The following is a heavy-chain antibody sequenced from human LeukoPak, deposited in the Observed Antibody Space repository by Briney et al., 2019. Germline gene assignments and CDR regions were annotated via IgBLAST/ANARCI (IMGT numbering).Heavy chain of an antibody. CDR2: IYYSGST. Sequence: SETLSLTCTVSGGSISSSSYYWGWIRQPPGKGLEWIGSIYYSGSTYYNPSLKSRVTISVDTSKNQFSLKLSSVTAADTAAYYCARDRDSSSSGRWFDPWGQGTLVTVSS. J-gene: IGHJ5*02. CDR1: GGSISSSSYY. CDR3: ARDRDSSSSGRWFDP. D-gene: IGHD6-6*01. V-gene: IGHV4-39*07.